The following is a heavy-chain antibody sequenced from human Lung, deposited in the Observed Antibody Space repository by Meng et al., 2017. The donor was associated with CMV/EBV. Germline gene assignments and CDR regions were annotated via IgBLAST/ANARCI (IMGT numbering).Heavy chain of an antibody. Sequence: LTXXASGFTFSSYGMHWVRQAPGKGLEWVAFIRYDGSNKYYADSVKGRFTISRDNSKNTLYLQMNSLRAEDTAVYYCAKDFTQLAVAGIPYYFDDCGQGTXVNVDS. V-gene: IGHV3-30*02. CDR1: GFTFSSYG. CDR3: AKDFTQLAVAGIPYYFDD. D-gene: IGHD6-19*01. CDR2: IRYDGSNK. J-gene: IGHJ4*02.